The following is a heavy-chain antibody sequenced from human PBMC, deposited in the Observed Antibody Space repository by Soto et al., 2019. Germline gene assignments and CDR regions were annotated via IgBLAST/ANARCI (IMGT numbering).Heavy chain of an antibody. V-gene: IGHV3-30-3*01. CDR1: GFTFSSYA. Sequence: QVQLVESGGGVVQPGRSLRLSCAASGFTFSSYAMHWVRQAPGKGLEWVAVISYDGSNKYYADSVKGRFTISRDNSKNPLYLQMNSLRAEDTAVYYCASRSNYYGSGRSYYYYGMDVWGQGTTVTVSS. CDR3: ASRSNYYGSGRSYYYYGMDV. D-gene: IGHD3-10*01. CDR2: ISYDGSNK. J-gene: IGHJ6*02.